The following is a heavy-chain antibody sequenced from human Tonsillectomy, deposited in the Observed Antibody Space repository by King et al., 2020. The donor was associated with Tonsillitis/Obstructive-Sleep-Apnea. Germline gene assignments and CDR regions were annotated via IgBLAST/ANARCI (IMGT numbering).Heavy chain of an antibody. D-gene: IGHD3-3*01. CDR1: GGSFSGYY. J-gene: IGHJ4*02. CDR2: INHSGST. CDR3: ARQGSGXPFDF. Sequence: VQLQQWGAGLLKPSETLSLTCAVYGGSFSGYYWSWIRQPPGKGLEWIGEINHSGSTNYNPSLKSRVTISVDTSKHQFSLELSSVTAADTAVYYCARQGSGXPFDFWGQGTLVTVSS. V-gene: IGHV4-34*01.